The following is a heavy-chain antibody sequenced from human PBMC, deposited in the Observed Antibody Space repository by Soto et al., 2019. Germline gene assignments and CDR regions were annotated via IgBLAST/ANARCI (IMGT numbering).Heavy chain of an antibody. CDR3: ARDFKSRGYSYGPTNTFEY. J-gene: IGHJ4*02. Sequence: ASLKVSCKSSGCTFTGYYMHCVRQSPGQGREWMGWINPNSGGTNYAQKFQGWVTMTRDTSISTAYMELSRLRSDDTAVYYCARDFKSRGYSYGPTNTFEYWGQGTLVTVSS. CDR2: INPNSGGT. D-gene: IGHD5-18*01. V-gene: IGHV1-2*04. CDR1: GCTFTGYY.